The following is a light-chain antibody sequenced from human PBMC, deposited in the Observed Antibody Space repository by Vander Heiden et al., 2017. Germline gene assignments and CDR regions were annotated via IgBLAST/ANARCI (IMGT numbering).Light chain of an antibody. CDR2: KAS. V-gene: IGKV1-5*03. CDR3: QQYNSSWT. CDR1: QSTSSW. Sequence: DIQMTQSPPTLSASVVDRVTITCRASQSTSSWLAWYQQKPGKVTKLLYYKASRLGGGVPSGISGGGSGTEFTLTSSSLQPDDFASYCRQQYNSSWTFGQGTKVEIK. J-gene: IGKJ1*01.